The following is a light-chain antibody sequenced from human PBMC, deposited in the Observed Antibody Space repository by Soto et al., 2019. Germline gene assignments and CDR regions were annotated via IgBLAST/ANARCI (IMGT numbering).Light chain of an antibody. CDR3: QQFGSSPGFT. CDR1: QSINSRY. J-gene: IGKJ3*01. V-gene: IGKV3-20*01. CDR2: GAS. Sequence: EIVLTQSPGTLSLSPGERATLSCRARQSINSRYLAWYQQKPGQAPRLLIYGASSRATGIPERFSGSGSGTDFTLTISRLEPEDFAVYYCQQFGSSPGFTFGPGTKVDIK.